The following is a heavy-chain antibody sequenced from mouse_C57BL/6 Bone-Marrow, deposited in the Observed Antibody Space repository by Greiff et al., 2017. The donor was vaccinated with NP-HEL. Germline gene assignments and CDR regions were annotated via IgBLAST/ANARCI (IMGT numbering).Heavy chain of an antibody. J-gene: IGHJ2*01. CDR1: GFTFSAYG. D-gene: IGHD1-1*01. CDR3: ARNGSSPFDY. CDR2: ISSGSSTI. Sequence: VQLKESGGGLVKPGGSLKLSCAASGFTFSAYGMHWVRQAPEKGLEWVAYISSGSSTIYYADTVKGRFTISRDNAKNTLFLQMTSLRSEDTAMYYCARNGSSPFDYWGQGTTLTVSS. V-gene: IGHV5-17*01.